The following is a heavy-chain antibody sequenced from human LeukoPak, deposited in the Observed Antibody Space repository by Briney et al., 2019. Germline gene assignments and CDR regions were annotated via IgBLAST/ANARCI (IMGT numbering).Heavy chain of an antibody. CDR3: AXXXXXXXSCYSFYGMDV. Sequence: ASVKVSCKASGYTFTGYYMHWVRQAPGQGLEWMGWINPNSGGTNYAQKFQGRVTMTRDTSISTAYMELSRLRSDDTAVYYCAXXXXXXXSCYSFYGMDVWGQGTTVTVSS. J-gene: IGHJ6*02. CDR2: INPNSGGT. V-gene: IGHV1-2*02. CDR1: GYTFTGYY. D-gene: IGHD2-15*01.